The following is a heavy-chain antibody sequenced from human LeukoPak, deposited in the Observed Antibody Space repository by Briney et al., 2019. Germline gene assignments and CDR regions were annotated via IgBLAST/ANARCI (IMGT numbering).Heavy chain of an antibody. CDR1: GPSISSSTYY. J-gene: IGHJ4*02. CDR3: ARTTDSSSYYSHFDY. CDR2: IYYSGST. V-gene: IGHV4-39*01. D-gene: IGHD3-22*01. Sequence: SETLSLTCTVSGPSISSSTYYWGWIRQPPGKGLEWIGTIYYSGSTYYNPSLKSRVTISVDTSKNQFSLRLSSVTAADTAVYYCARTTDSSSYYSHFDYWGQGTLVTVSS.